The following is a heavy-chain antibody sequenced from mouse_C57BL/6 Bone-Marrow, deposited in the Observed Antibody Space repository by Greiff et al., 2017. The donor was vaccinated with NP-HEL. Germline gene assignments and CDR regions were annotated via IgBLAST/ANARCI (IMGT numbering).Heavy chain of an antibody. CDR2: IDPSDSYT. V-gene: IGHV1-50*01. D-gene: IGHD1-1*01. CDR3: ARHYYGSSLWYFDV. J-gene: IGHJ1*03. Sequence: VQLQQSGAELVKPGASVKLSCKASGYTFTSYWMQWVKQRPGQGLEWIGEIDPSDSYTNYNQKFKGKATLTVDTSSSTAYMQLSSLTSEDSAVYYCARHYYGSSLWYFDVWGTGTTVTVSS. CDR1: GYTFTSYW.